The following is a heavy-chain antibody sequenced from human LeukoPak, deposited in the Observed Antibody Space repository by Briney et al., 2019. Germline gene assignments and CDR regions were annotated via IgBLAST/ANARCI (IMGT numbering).Heavy chain of an antibody. CDR1: GYTFTSYG. V-gene: IGHV1-2*02. D-gene: IGHD4-17*01. CDR2: INPNSGGT. Sequence: ASVKVSCKASGYTFTSYGISWVRQAPGQGLEWMGWINPNSGGTNYAQKFQGRVTMTRDTSISTAYMELSRLRSDDTAVYYCARDGDYSPDIDYWGQGTLVTVSS. CDR3: ARDGDYSPDIDY. J-gene: IGHJ4*02.